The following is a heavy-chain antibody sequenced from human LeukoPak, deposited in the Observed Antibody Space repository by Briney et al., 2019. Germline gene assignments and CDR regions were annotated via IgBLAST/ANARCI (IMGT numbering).Heavy chain of an antibody. V-gene: IGHV4-59*01. Sequence: SETLSLTCTASGGSISSYYWSWIRQPPGKGLEWIGYIYYSGSTNYNPSLKSRVTISVDTSKNQFSLKLSSVTAADTAVYYCARGVPGLNTIFGVVTFPILSYYMDVWGKGTTVTVSS. CDR2: IYYSGST. D-gene: IGHD3-3*01. CDR3: ARGVPGLNTIFGVVTFPILSYYMDV. J-gene: IGHJ6*03. CDR1: GGSISSYY.